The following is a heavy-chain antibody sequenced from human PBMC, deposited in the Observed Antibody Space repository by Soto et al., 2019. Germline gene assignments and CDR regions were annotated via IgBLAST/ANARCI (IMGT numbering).Heavy chain of an antibody. CDR3: ARRSSGRLTTAWAPLDW. D-gene: IGHD2-15*01. Sequence: EVQLVESGGGLVQPGESLRLSCAASGFTFTTYWMTWVRQAPGKGLEWVANIKQDGSEKFYVGSVRGRFTISRDNAKNSMYRQMNSLRAEDTAVYYCARRSSGRLTTAWAPLDWWGQGTLVTVSS. CDR1: GFTFTTYW. V-gene: IGHV3-7*03. J-gene: IGHJ4*02. CDR2: IKQDGSEK.